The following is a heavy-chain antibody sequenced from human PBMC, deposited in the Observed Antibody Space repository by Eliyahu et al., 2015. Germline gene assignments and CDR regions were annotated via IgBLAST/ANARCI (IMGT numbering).Heavy chain of an antibody. CDR3: ARDPEGFDF. CDR2: IGSRSTYI. D-gene: IGHD1-14*01. V-gene: IGHV3-21*02. Sequence: EVQLVESGGGLVKPGGSXRLXCVAXGFTXSXXSMNWVRQAPGKGLEWVSSIGSRSTYIYYADSVKGRFTISRDNAKNTLFLQMNSLRDDDTAVYYCARDPEGFDFWGQGTLVTVSS. J-gene: IGHJ4*02. CDR1: GFTXSXXS.